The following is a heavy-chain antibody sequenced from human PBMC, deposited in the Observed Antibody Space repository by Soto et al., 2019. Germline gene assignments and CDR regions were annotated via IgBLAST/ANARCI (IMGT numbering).Heavy chain of an antibody. CDR2: ISYNGFNT. J-gene: IGHJ4*02. CDR1: GFTFNNYG. V-gene: IGHV3-30*18. Sequence: QVQLVECGGGVVQPGRSLRLSCAASGFTFNNYGMHWVRQAPGKGLEWVAMISYNGFNTNYADSVKGRFTISRDNSKNTLYLQMNSLRAEDTAIYYCAKRKTIFGVTDRASIDYWGQGTLVTVSS. CDR3: AKRKTIFGVTDRASIDY. D-gene: IGHD3-3*01.